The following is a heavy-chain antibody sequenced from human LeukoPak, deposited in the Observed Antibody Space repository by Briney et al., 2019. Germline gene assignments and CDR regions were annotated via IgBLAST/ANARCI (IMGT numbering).Heavy chain of an antibody. CDR2: ISGSGGST. D-gene: IGHD3-10*01. CDR1: GFTFISYA. Sequence: PGGSLRLSCAASGFTFISYAMSWVRQAPGKGLEWVSAISGSGGSTYYADSVKGRFTISRDNSKNTLYRQMNSLRAEDTAVYCCATSRVRGVQTPEYYGMDVWVQGTTVSVSS. V-gene: IGHV3-23*01. J-gene: IGHJ6*02. CDR3: ATSRVRGVQTPEYYGMDV.